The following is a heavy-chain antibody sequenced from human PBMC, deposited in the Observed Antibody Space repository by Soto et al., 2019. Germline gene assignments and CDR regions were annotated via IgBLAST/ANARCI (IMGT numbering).Heavy chain of an antibody. J-gene: IGHJ4*02. D-gene: IGHD4-17*01. Sequence: GGSPRLSCAASGFTFSSYAMTWVRQAAGKGLEWVSAISGSGYSTYYADSVKGRFTISRDNSKNTLYLQMNSLRAEDTAVYYCATATVSTIPFDYWGQGTLVTVSS. CDR3: ATATVSTIPFDY. CDR1: GFTFSSYA. CDR2: ISGSGYST. V-gene: IGHV3-23*01.